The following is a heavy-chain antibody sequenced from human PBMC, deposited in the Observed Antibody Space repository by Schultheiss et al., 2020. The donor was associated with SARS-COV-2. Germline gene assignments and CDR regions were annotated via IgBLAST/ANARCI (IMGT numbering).Heavy chain of an antibody. CDR2: INHSGST. V-gene: IGHV4-34*01. Sequence: SQTLSLTCAVYGGSFSGYYWSWIRQPPGKGLEWIGEINHSGSTNYNPSLKSRVTISVDTSKSQFSLKLSSVTAADTAVYYCAHYDFWSGYFNYWGQGTLVTVSS. CDR1: GGSFSGYY. CDR3: AHYDFWSGYFNY. D-gene: IGHD3-3*01. J-gene: IGHJ4*02.